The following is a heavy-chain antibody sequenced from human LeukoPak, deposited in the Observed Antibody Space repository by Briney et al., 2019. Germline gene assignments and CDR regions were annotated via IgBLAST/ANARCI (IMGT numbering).Heavy chain of an antibody. CDR1: GFTFSSYW. V-gene: IGHV3-7*01. Sequence: PAGSLRLSCAASGFTFSSYWMSWVRQAQGKGLEWVANIKQDGSEKYYVDSVKGRFTISRDNAKNSLYLQMNSLRAEDTAVYYCARVEYSSSWRVFGYYYIDVWGKGTTVTVSS. CDR3: ARVEYSSSWRVFGYYYIDV. J-gene: IGHJ6*03. CDR2: IKQDGSEK. D-gene: IGHD6-13*01.